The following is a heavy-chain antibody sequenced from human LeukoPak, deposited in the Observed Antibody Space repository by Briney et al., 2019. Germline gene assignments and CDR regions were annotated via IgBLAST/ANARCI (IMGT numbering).Heavy chain of an antibody. CDR2: IRYDGSNK. J-gene: IGHJ5*02. CDR1: GFTFSSYG. CDR3: AKDRVAIFGVVTTHWFDP. D-gene: IGHD3-3*01. V-gene: IGHV3-30*02. Sequence: GGSLRLSCAASGFTFSSYGIHWVRQAPGKGLEWVAFIRYDGSNKYYADSVKGRFTISRDNSKKTLYLQMNSLRAEDTAVYYCAKDRVAIFGVVTTHWFDPWGQGALVTVSS.